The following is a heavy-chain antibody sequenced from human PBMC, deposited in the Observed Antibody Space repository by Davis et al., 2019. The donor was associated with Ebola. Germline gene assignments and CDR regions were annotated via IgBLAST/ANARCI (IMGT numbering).Heavy chain of an antibody. CDR3: ARRDGSSGWYNYYGMDV. V-gene: IGHV4-59*01. J-gene: IGHJ6*02. CDR1: GGSISSYY. Sequence: MPSETLSLTCTVSGGSISSYYWSWIRQPPGKGLEWIGCIYYSGSTNYNPSLKSRVTISVDTSKNQFSLKLSSVTAADTAVYCCARRDGSSGWYNYYGMDVWGQGTTVTVSS. CDR2: IYYSGST. D-gene: IGHD6-19*01.